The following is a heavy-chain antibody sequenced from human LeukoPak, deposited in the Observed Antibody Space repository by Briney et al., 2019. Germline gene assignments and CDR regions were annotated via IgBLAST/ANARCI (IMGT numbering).Heavy chain of an antibody. CDR1: GYTFTNYA. D-gene: IGHD6-19*01. V-gene: IGHV1-3*01. CDR3: ARGGSTGWPFDC. J-gene: IGHJ4*02. Sequence: GASVKVSCKASGYTFTNYAMHWVRQAPGQRLEWMGWINAGNGNTKYSQKFQGRVTITRDTSASTAYMELSSLRSEDTAVYHCARGGSTGWPFDCWSQGTLVTVSS. CDR2: INAGNGNT.